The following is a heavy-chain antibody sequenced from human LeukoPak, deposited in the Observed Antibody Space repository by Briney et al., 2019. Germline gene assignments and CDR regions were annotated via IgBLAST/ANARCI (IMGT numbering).Heavy chain of an antibody. D-gene: IGHD3-9*01. CDR3: ARDLYDILTEYYYYYMDV. CDR2: ISGSGGST. J-gene: IGHJ6*03. CDR1: EFTFSSYA. V-gene: IGHV3-23*01. Sequence: GGSLRLSCAASEFTFSSYAMSWVRQAPGKGLEWVSAISGSGGSTYYADSVKGRFTISRDNSKNTLYLQMNSLRAEDTAVYYCARDLYDILTEYYYYYMDVWGKGTTVTVSS.